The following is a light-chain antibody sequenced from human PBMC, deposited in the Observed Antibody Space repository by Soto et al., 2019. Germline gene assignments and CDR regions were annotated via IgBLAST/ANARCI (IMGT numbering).Light chain of an antibody. V-gene: IGKV1-5*03. Sequence: DIPMTQSPSTLSASVGDRVTITCRASQSISSWLAWYQQKPGKAPKLLIYMASSLESGVPSRFSGSGSGTEFTLTISSLQPDDFATYYCQQYNSFSPYTFGQGTKLEIK. J-gene: IGKJ2*01. CDR3: QQYNSFSPYT. CDR1: QSISSW. CDR2: MAS.